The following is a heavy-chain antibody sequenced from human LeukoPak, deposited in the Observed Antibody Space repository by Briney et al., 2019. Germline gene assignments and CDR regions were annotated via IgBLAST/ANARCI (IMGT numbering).Heavy chain of an antibody. V-gene: IGHV4-59*12. Sequence: SETLSLTCTVSGGSIGSYYWSWIRQPPGEVLEWIGYISNSGSTNYNPSLKSRVTISVDTSKNQLSLKLSSVTAADTAVYFCARGYGDNSGAFDIWGQGTLVTVSS. CDR3: ARGYGDNSGAFDI. D-gene: IGHD4-23*01. CDR1: GGSIGSYY. J-gene: IGHJ3*02. CDR2: ISNSGST.